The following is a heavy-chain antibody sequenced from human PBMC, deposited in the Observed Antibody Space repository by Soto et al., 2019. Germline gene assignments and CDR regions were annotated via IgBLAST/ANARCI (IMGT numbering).Heavy chain of an antibody. D-gene: IGHD3-10*01. Sequence: SETLSLTCAVYGGSFSGYYWSWIRQPPGKGLEWIGEIIQRGSTTCNSSLKSRVTTSVDTSKNQFSLKLSSVTAADTAVYYCARVLSYGSGSYYNPHYYYNGMDVCGQGTTVTVSS. CDR1: GGSFSGYY. CDR3: ARVLSYGSGSYYNPHYYYNGMDV. V-gene: IGHV4-34*12. CDR2: IIQRGST. J-gene: IGHJ6*02.